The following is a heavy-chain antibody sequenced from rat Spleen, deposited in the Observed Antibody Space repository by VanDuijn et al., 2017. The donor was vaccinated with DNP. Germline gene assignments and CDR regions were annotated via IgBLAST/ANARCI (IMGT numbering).Heavy chain of an antibody. Sequence: EVQLVESGGGLVQPGRSLKLSCAASGFTFSDYDMAWVRQAPKKGLEWVTTITYVGGTTYYRDSVKGRFTISRDNAKNTQYLQMDSLRSEDTATYYCAKDPRDFDYWGQGVMVTVSS. CDR1: GFTFSDYD. D-gene: IGHD4-3*01. CDR2: ITYVGGTT. CDR3: AKDPRDFDY. V-gene: IGHV5-7*01. J-gene: IGHJ2*01.